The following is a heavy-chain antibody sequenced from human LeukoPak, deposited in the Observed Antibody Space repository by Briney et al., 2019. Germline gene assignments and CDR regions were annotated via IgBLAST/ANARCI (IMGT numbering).Heavy chain of an antibody. Sequence: ASVKVSCKASGGTFSSYVISWVRQAPRQGLEWMGRIIPIFGTTNCALKFQGRVTITTDESTSTAYMELSSLRSDDTAVYYCASFELGSGSYPFDYWGQGTLVTVSS. CDR1: GGTFSSYV. CDR2: IIPIFGTT. J-gene: IGHJ4*02. D-gene: IGHD1-26*01. CDR3: ASFELGSGSYPFDY. V-gene: IGHV1-69*05.